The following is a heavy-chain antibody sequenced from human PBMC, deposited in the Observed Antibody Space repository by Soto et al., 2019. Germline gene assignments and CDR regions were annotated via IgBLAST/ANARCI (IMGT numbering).Heavy chain of an antibody. Sequence: SETLSLTSSVPGAALNSGNYYWSWIRQVPGKGLEWIGHIYVTGAVDYNPSLRDRITISQDTSERQFSLNLRLVTAADTAVYYCARLRIATNNYKWYDPWGQGTLFTVSS. J-gene: IGHJ5*02. CDR1: GAALNSGNYY. CDR3: ARLRIATNNYKWYDP. V-gene: IGHV4-31*03. CDR2: IYVTGAV. D-gene: IGHD2-21*01.